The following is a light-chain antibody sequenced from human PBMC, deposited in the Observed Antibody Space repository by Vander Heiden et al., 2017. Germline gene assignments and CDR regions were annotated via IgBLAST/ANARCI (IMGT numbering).Light chain of an antibody. CDR3: SSYAGRYSWV. CDR1: RSDVGAYNY. CDR2: EVN. V-gene: IGLV2-8*01. J-gene: IGLJ3*02. Sequence: HSALNQPPSASGPLGHSITVFCPDTRSDVGAYNYVSWYQQHPGKAPNLVIYEVNKRPSGVPHRFSGSKSGNAASLTVSGLQAEDEADFYCSSYAGRYSWVFGGGTKLTVL.